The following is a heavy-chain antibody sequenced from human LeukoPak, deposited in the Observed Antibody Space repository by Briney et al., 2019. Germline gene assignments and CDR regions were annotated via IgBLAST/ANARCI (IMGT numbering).Heavy chain of an antibody. J-gene: IGHJ4*02. D-gene: IGHD6-6*01. Sequence: ASVKVSCKASGYTFTSYGISWVRQAPGQGLEWMGWISAYNGNTNYAQKLQGRVTMTTDTSTSTAYMELRSLRSDDTAVYYCARDEPHFMGAARSPDYWGQGTLVTVSS. CDR1: GYTFTSYG. CDR3: ARDEPHFMGAARSPDY. V-gene: IGHV1-18*01. CDR2: ISAYNGNT.